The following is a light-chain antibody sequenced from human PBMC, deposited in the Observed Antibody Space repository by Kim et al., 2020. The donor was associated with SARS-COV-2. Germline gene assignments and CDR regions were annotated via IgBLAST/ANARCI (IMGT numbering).Light chain of an antibody. J-gene: IGKJ1*01. CDR3: QQYGSPPTWT. CDR1: QSVSSSY. V-gene: IGKV3-20*01. CDR2: GAS. Sequence: EIVLTQSPGTLSLPPGERATLSCRASQSVSSSYLAWYQQKPGQAPRLLIYGASSRATGIPDRFSGSGSGTDFTLTINRLEPEDFAVYYCQQYGSPPTWTFGQGTKVDIK.